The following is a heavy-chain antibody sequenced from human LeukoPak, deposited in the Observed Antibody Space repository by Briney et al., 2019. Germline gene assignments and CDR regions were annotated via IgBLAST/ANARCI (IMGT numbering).Heavy chain of an antibody. V-gene: IGHV3-23*01. Sequence: GGSLRLSCAASGFTFSDYAMTWVRQAPGKGLEWVATISGSGVMTYYADSVKGRFAVSGDTSKNTLYLQMSSLTAADTAVYYCAKDRSIGTYYTFDHWGQGTLVTVSS. CDR1: GFTFSDYA. J-gene: IGHJ4*02. CDR3: AKDRSIGTYYTFDH. CDR2: ISGSGVMT. D-gene: IGHD1-26*01.